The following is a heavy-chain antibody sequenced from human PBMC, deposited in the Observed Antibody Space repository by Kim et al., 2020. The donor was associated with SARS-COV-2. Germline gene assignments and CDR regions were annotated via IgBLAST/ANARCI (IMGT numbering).Heavy chain of an antibody. Sequence: ASVKVSCKASGYTFTSYGISWVRQAPGQGLEWMGWISAYNGNTNYAQKLQGRVTMTTDTSTSTAYMELRSLRSDDTAVYYCARDGGHQQWLTYYYYYGMDVWGQGTTVTVSS. D-gene: IGHD6-19*01. CDR2: ISAYNGNT. CDR3: ARDGGHQQWLTYYYYYGMDV. V-gene: IGHV1-18*01. J-gene: IGHJ6*02. CDR1: GYTFTSYG.